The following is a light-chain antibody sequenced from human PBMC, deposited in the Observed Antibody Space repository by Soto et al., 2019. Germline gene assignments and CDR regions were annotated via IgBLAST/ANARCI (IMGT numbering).Light chain of an antibody. CDR1: QDITSY. J-gene: IGKJ3*01. Sequence: DIQLTQSPSFLSASVGDRVTITCRASQDITSYLAWYQQKPGKAPNLLISVASTFQSGVPSRLSGSGSGTEFTLTISSLQPEDFATYYCQQLNSYPFTFGPGTKVDIK. CDR3: QQLNSYPFT. CDR2: VAS. V-gene: IGKV1-9*01.